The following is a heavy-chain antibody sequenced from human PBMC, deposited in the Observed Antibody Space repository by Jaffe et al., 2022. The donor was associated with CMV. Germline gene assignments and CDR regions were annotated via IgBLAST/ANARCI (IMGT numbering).Heavy chain of an antibody. D-gene: IGHD4-17*01. J-gene: IGHJ6*02. V-gene: IGHV3-23*01. CDR2: ISPSGGYT. CDR3: AKGGTTVTTLRTWGVDV. CDR1: GFTFGSYA. Sequence: EVQLLESGGGLVQPGGSLRLSCAASGFTFGSYAMSWVRQAPGKGLEWVSAISPSGGYTYYADSVKGRFTISRDSSKNTLYLQMNGLRAEDTAIYYCAKGGTTVTTLRTWGVDVWGQGTTVTVSS.